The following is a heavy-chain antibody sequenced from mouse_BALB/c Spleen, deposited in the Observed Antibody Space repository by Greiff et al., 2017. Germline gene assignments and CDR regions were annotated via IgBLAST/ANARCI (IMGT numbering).Heavy chain of an antibody. Sequence: DVKLVESGGGLVKPGGSLKLSCAASVFTFSDYYMYWVRQTPEKRLEWVATISDGGSYTYYPDSVKGRFTISRDNAKNNLYLQMSSLKSEDTAMYYCARDGDGRGFAYWGQGTLVTVSA. V-gene: IGHV5-4*02. D-gene: IGHD2-3*01. J-gene: IGHJ3*01. CDR2: ISDGGSYT. CDR3: ARDGDGRGFAY. CDR1: VFTFSDYY.